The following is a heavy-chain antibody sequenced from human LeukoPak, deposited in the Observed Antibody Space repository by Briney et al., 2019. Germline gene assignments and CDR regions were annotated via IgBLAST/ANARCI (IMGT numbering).Heavy chain of an antibody. CDR2: INPNGGNS. V-gene: IGHV1-46*01. J-gene: IGHJ4*02. CDR3: ARDPTHYYDSSAKPSHCFDY. CDR1: GYTFTSFY. D-gene: IGHD3-22*01. Sequence: GASVKVSCKASGYTFTSFYMHWVRQAPGQGLEWMGIINPNGGNSVYAQKFQGRVTMTRDTSTSTVYMELSSLRSDDTAVFYCARDPTHYYDSSAKPSHCFDYWGQGTLVTVSS.